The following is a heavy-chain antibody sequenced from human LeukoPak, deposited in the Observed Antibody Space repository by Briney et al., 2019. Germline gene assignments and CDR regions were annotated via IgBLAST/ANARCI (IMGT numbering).Heavy chain of an antibody. CDR2: IYYSGST. CDR3: ARGVIQLSADAFDI. J-gene: IGHJ3*02. D-gene: IGHD5-18*01. Sequence: SETLSLTCTVSGGSINNYYWSWIRQPPGEGLEWIGYIYYSGSTNYNPSLKSRVTISVDTSKNQFSLKLSFVTAADTAVYYCARGVIQLSADAFDIWGQGTMVTVSS. V-gene: IGHV4-59*01. CDR1: GGSINNYY.